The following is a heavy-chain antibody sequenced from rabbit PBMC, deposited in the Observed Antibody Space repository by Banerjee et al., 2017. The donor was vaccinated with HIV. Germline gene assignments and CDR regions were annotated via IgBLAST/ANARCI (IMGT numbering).Heavy chain of an antibody. CDR3: ARATSYTLSGYAVYFNL. CDR2: IYAGSSGST. J-gene: IGHJ4*01. V-gene: IGHV1S40*01. D-gene: IGHD1-1*01. Sequence: QSLEESGGDLVKPGASLTLTCTASGFSFSSSYYMCWVRQAPGKGLEWIACIYAGSSGSTYYASWAKGRFTISKTSSTTVTLQMTSLTAADTATYFCARATSYTLSGYAVYFNLWGQGTLVTVS. CDR1: GFSFSSSYY.